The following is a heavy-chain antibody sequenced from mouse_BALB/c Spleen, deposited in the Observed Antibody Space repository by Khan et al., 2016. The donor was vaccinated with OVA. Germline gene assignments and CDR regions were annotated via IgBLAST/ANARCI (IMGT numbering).Heavy chain of an antibody. Sequence: EVELVESGGDLVKPGGSLKLSCAASGFTFSDYYMYWVRQTPEKRLEWVATISDGGSYTYYPDSVKGRFTISRDDAKNTLYLQMNSLKSEDSAMYNWARGYYGDPFAYWGQGTLVTVSA. CDR2: ISDGGSYT. D-gene: IGHD2-13*01. J-gene: IGHJ3*01. V-gene: IGHV5-4*02. CDR1: GFTFSDYY. CDR3: ARGYYGDPFAY.